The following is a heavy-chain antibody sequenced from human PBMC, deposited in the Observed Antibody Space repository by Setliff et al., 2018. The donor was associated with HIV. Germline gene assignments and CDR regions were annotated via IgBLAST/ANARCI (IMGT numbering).Heavy chain of an antibody. V-gene: IGHV3-23*01. Sequence: LRLSCAASGFTFSSYAMSWVRQAPGKGLEWVSAISGSGGSTYYADSVKGRFTISRDNSKNTLYLQMNSLRAEDTAVYYCARELLRYFDWSTGGAFDIWGQGTMVTVSS. CDR2: ISGSGGST. CDR3: ARELLRYFDWSTGGAFDI. CDR1: GFTFSSYA. J-gene: IGHJ3*02. D-gene: IGHD3-9*01.